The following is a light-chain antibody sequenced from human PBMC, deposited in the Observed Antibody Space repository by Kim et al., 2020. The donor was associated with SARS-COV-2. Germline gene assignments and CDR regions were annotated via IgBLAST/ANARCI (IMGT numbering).Light chain of an antibody. CDR1: NIGRKS. CDR2: YDN. CDR3: QVWDSSSEHWV. V-gene: IGLV3-21*04. Sequence: SYELTQPPSVSVAPGKTARITCGGNNIGRKSVHWYQQKPGQAPVLVIYYDNDRPSGIPERFSGSNSGNTATLTISRVEGGDEADYFCQVWDSSSEHWVFGGGTQLTVL. J-gene: IGLJ3*02.